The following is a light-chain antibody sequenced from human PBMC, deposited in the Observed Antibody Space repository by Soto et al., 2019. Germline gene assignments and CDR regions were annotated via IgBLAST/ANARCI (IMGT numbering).Light chain of an antibody. J-gene: IGKJ4*01. Sequence: DIVMTQSPDSLAVSLGERATINCKSSQSVLYSSNNKNYLAWYQQKPGQPPKLLIYWASTRESGVPDRFSGGGSGTDFTLTISSLQAEDVVVYYCQQYYSTPLTFGGGTKVEIK. V-gene: IGKV4-1*01. CDR3: QQYYSTPLT. CDR2: WAS. CDR1: QSVLYSSNNKNY.